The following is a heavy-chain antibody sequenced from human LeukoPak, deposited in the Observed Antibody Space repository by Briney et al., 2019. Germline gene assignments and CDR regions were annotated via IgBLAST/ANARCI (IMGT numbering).Heavy chain of an antibody. D-gene: IGHD3-10*01. Sequence: SETLSLTCTVSGGSISSYYWSWIRQPPGKGLEWIGYIYYSGSTNYNPSLKSRVTISVDTSKNQFSLQLSSVTAEDTAVYYCARSPGSCYAFFDYWGQGTLVTVSS. V-gene: IGHV4-59*01. J-gene: IGHJ4*02. CDR2: IYYSGST. CDR3: ARSPGSCYAFFDY. CDR1: GGSISSYY.